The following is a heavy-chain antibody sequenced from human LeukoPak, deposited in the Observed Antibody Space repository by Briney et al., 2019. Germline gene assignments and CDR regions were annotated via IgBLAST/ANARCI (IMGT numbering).Heavy chain of an antibody. CDR3: AGYCSSTSRYHSEGYYYGMDV. D-gene: IGHD2-2*01. CDR1: GGTFSSYA. Sequence: ASVKVSCKASGGTFSSYAISWVRQAPGQGLEWRGGIIPIFGTANYAQKFQGRVTITADESTSTAYMELSSLRSEDTAVYYCAGYCSSTSRYHSEGYYYGMDVWGQGTTVTVSS. V-gene: IGHV1-69*13. CDR2: IIPIFGTA. J-gene: IGHJ6*02.